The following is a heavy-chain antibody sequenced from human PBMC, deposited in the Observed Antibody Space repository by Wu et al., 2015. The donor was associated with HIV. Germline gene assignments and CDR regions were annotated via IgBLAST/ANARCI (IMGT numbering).Heavy chain of an antibody. J-gene: IGHJ4*02. CDR2: INPKTGKT. Sequence: QVQLVQSGPEVKEPGASVKISCKGSGYIFNEYYTHWVRQAPGHGPEWMGFINPKTGKTKYAEKFQDRVILSRDTSTRTTYMELTRLTSDDSTIYYCVRDAGPVELDHWGQGTLVIVSS. D-gene: IGHD6-19*01. V-gene: IGHV1-2*02. CDR3: VRDAGPVELDH. CDR1: GYIFNEYY.